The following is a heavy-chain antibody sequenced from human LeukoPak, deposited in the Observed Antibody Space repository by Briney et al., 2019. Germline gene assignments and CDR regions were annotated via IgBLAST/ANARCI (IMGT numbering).Heavy chain of an antibody. Sequence: ASVKVRCKASGYTLINYAIHWVRQAPGQGLEWMGWVSPYNGDTKYAQNHQGRVTMTTDTSTTTAHMELRSLTSDDTAVYYCAKAWDYGDRGEIDYWGQGTLVTVSS. CDR2: VSPYNGDT. CDR3: AKAWDYGDRGEIDY. CDR1: GYTLINYA. D-gene: IGHD4-17*01. J-gene: IGHJ4*02. V-gene: IGHV1-18*01.